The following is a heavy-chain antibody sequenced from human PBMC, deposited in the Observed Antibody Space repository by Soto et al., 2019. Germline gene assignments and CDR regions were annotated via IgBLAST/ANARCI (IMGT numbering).Heavy chain of an antibody. V-gene: IGHV4-30-4*01. D-gene: IGHD2-8*01. J-gene: IGHJ3*02. Sequence: QVQLQESGPGLVKPSQTLSLICTVSGDSISSDNYFWSWIRQPPGQGLEWVGYISNRGTPYYNPSRKSRVTISLDTYRNRFPLDMYSVTATDTAVYYCAREVNVVALSDAFDIWGQGTMVTVSS. CDR3: AREVNVVALSDAFDI. CDR2: ISNRGTP. CDR1: GDSISSDNYF.